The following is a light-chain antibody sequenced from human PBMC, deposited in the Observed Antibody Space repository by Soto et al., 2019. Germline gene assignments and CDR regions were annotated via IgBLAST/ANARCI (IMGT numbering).Light chain of an antibody. CDR3: QQYGSSPYT. CDR2: GAS. Sequence: EIVLTQSPGTVSLSLGERATLSCRASQSIGSSYLAWYQQKPGQAPRLLVHGASSRATGIPDRFSGSGSGTDFTLSITSLEPEDSAVYYCQQYGSSPYTFGQGTKLEIK. V-gene: IGKV3-20*01. J-gene: IGKJ2*01. CDR1: QSIGSSY.